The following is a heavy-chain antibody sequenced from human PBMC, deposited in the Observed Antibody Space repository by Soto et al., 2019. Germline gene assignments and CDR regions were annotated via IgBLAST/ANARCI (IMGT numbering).Heavy chain of an antibody. D-gene: IGHD3-10*01. CDR2: ISYDGSNK. V-gene: IGHV3-30*18. Sequence: QVQLVESGGGVVQPGRSLRLSCAASGFTFSSYGMHWVRQAPGKGLEWGAVISYDGSNKYYADSVKGGFTISRDNSKNTLYLQMNSLRAEDTAVYYCANTLLWFGELSPDYWGQGTLVTVS. CDR1: GFTFSSYG. CDR3: ANTLLWFGELSPDY. J-gene: IGHJ4*02.